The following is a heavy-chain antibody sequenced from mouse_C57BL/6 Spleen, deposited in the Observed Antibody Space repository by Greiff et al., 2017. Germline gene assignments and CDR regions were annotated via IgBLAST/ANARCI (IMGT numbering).Heavy chain of an antibody. CDR3: ARGSYFYAMDY. D-gene: IGHD2-12*01. Sequence: EVQLVESGGGLVKPGGSLKLSCAASGFTFSDYGMHWVRQAPEKGLEWVAYISSGSSTIYYADTVKGRFTISRDNAKNTLFLQMTSLRSEDTAMYYCARGSYFYAMDYWGQGTSVTDSS. J-gene: IGHJ4*01. CDR2: ISSGSSTI. CDR1: GFTFSDYG. V-gene: IGHV5-17*01.